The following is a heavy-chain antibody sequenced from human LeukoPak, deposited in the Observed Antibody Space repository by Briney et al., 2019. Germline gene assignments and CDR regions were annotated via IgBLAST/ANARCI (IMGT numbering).Heavy chain of an antibody. Sequence: PSETLSLTCAVYGGSFSGYYWSWIRQPPGKGLEWIGSIYYSGSTYYNPSLKSRVTISVDTSKNQFSLKLSSVTAADTAVYYCAGRYSGSYHVDYWGQGTLVTVSS. V-gene: IGHV4-34*01. CDR1: GGSFSGYY. CDR3: AGRYSGSYHVDY. CDR2: IYYSGST. J-gene: IGHJ4*02. D-gene: IGHD1-26*01.